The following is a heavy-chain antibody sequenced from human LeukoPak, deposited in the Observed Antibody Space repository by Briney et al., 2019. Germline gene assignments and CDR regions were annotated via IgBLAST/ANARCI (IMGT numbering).Heavy chain of an antibody. CDR1: GGSISSYY. V-gene: IGHV4-59*01. CDR3: ARGRTGGVYDFWSGYPYYFDY. CDR2: IYYSGST. Sequence: SETLSLTCTVSGGSISSYYWSWIRQPPGKGLEWIGFIYYSGSTNYKPSLKSRVTISVDTTKNQFSLKLSSVTAADTAVYYCARGRTGGVYDFWSGYPYYFDYWGQGTLVTVSS. J-gene: IGHJ4*02. D-gene: IGHD3-3*01.